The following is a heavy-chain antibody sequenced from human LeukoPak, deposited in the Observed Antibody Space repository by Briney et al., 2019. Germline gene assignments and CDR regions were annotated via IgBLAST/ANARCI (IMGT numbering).Heavy chain of an antibody. D-gene: IGHD6-19*01. J-gene: IGHJ4*02. Sequence: EESLQISCKGSGYSFTSYWIGWVRQMPGKGLEWMGINYPGDSDTRYSQSFQGQVTISADKSISTAYLQWSSLKASDTAMYYCARPASGWYDYWGQGTLVTVSS. CDR1: GYSFTSYW. CDR2: NYPGDSDT. V-gene: IGHV5-51*01. CDR3: ARPASGWYDY.